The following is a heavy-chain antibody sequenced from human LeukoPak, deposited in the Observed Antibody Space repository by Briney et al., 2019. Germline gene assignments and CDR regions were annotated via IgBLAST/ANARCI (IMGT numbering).Heavy chain of an antibody. CDR3: ARERESWGNYFGSGTLFDY. D-gene: IGHD3-10*01. V-gene: IGHV4-61*01. CDR1: GVSVSSGNYY. CDR2: VYKSGGT. Sequence: PSETLSLTCTVSGVSVSSGNYYWSWIRQPPGKGLEWIGYVYKSGGTNYNPSLKGRVTISVDTSKNQFSLKLSSVTAADTAVYYCARERESWGNYFGSGTLFDYWGQGTLVTVSS. J-gene: IGHJ4*02.